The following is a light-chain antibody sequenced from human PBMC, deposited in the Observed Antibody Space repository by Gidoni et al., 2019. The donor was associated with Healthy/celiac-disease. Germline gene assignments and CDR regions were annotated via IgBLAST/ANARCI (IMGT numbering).Light chain of an antibody. Sequence: DIVLTQSPATLSLSPGERATLSCRASQSVSSYLAWYQQKPGQAPRLLIYDASNRATGIPARFSGSWSGTDFTLTISSLEPEGFAVYYCQERSNLPPYTFGQGTKLEIK. CDR2: DAS. CDR1: QSVSSY. CDR3: QERSNLPPYT. V-gene: IGKV3-11*01. J-gene: IGKJ2*01.